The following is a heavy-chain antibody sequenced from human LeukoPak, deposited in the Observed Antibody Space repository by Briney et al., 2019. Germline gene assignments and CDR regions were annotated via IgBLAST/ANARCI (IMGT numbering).Heavy chain of an antibody. D-gene: IGHD2-2*01. Sequence: SETLSLTCTVSGGSISGYYWSWIRQPPGKGLEWIAYIYYTGSTNYNPSLKSRVTISLDTSKNQFSLKLSSVTAADTAVYYCARSIRGHTSCSDYWGQGTLVTVSS. J-gene: IGHJ4*02. CDR2: IYYTGST. CDR3: ARSIRGHTSCSDY. V-gene: IGHV4-59*08. CDR1: GGSISGYY.